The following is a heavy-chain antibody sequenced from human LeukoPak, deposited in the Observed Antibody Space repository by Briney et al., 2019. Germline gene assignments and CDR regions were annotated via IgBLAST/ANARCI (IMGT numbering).Heavy chain of an antibody. CDR1: GFTFSKYW. CDR3: GRGGAGLADY. J-gene: IGHJ4*02. Sequence: GGSLRLSCTVSGFTFSKYWMHWVRQAPGKGLVWVSRINPEETTINYADSVKGRSTISRDNAQSTLYLQMDSLRPEDSALYYCGRGGAGLADYWGPGTLVTVSS. V-gene: IGHV3-74*01. CDR2: INPEETTI. D-gene: IGHD1-26*01.